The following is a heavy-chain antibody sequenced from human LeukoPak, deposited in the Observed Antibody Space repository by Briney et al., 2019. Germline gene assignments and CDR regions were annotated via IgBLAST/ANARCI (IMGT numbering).Heavy chain of an antibody. CDR2: IIPIFGTA. J-gene: IGHJ4*02. V-gene: IGHV1-69*01. Sequence: SVTVSCKASGGTFSSYAISWVRQAPGQGLEWMGGIIPIFGTANYAQKFQGRVTITADESTSTAYMELSSLRSEDTAAYYCAREKYGGQATFDYWGQGTLVTVSS. CDR3: AREKYGGQATFDY. CDR1: GGTFSSYA. D-gene: IGHD4/OR15-4a*01.